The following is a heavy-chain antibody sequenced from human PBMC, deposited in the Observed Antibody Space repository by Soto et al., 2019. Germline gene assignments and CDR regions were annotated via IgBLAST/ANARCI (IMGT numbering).Heavy chain of an antibody. CDR1: GLTFGRAG. J-gene: IGHJ4*02. CDR3: AKEFHSWNYFDY. D-gene: IGHD1-20*01. V-gene: IGHV3-30*18. CDR2: ISYDGSNK. Sequence: VGSLRLCCAASGLTFGRAGMHWVRQAPGKGLEWVAVISYDGSNKFYADSVKGRFTISRDNFRNNLYLQMNSLRAEDTAVYYCAKEFHSWNYFDYWGQGTLVTVSS.